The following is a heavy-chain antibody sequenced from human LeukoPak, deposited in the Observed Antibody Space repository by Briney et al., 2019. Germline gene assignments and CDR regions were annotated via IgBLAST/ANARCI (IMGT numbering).Heavy chain of an antibody. CDR3: AKSYYDFWSGKPDAFDI. D-gene: IGHD3-3*01. V-gene: IGHV3-23*01. CDR2: ISGSGGST. Sequence: TGGSLRLSCAASGFTFSSHAMSWVRQAPGKGLEWVSAISGSGGSTYYADSVKGRFTISRDNSKNTLYPQINSLRAEDTAVYYCAKSYYDFWSGKPDAFDIWGQGTMVTVSS. CDR1: GFTFSSHA. J-gene: IGHJ3*02.